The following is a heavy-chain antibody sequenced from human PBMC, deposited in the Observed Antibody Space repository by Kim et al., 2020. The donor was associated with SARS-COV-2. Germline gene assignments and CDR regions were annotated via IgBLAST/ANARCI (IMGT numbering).Heavy chain of an antibody. V-gene: IGHV1-18*01. Sequence: LQGRVTMTTDTSTSTAYMELRSLRSDDTAVYYCAREMPDYYGSGSRYFDYWGQGTLVTVSS. J-gene: IGHJ4*02. D-gene: IGHD3-10*01. CDR3: AREMPDYYGSGSRYFDY.